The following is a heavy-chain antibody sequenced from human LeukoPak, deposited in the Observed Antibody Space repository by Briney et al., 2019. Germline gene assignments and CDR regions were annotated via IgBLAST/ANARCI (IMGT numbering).Heavy chain of an antibody. V-gene: IGHV3-7*01. Sequence: GGSLRLSCAASGFTFSSYWMSWVRQAPGKGLEWVANIKQDGSEKYYVDSVKGRFTISRDNAKNPLYLQMNSLRAEDTAVYYCAKSLWFGELFSYHDYWGQGNLVTVSS. CDR3: AKSLWFGELFSYHDY. CDR2: IKQDGSEK. J-gene: IGHJ4*02. D-gene: IGHD3-10*01. CDR1: GFTFSSYW.